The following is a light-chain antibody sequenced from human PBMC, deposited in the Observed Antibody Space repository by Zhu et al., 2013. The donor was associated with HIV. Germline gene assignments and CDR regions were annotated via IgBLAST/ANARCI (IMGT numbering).Light chain of an antibody. V-gene: IGKV3D-20*02. CDR1: QSVSSSY. CDR3: QQRSNWPRGS. J-gene: IGKJ2*04. CDR2: GAS. Sequence: EIVLTQSPGTLSLSPGERATLSCRASQSVSSSYLAWYQQKPGQAPRLLIYGASNRATGIPARFSGSGSGTDFTLTISSLEPEDFAVYYCQQRSNWPRGSFGQGTKLEIK.